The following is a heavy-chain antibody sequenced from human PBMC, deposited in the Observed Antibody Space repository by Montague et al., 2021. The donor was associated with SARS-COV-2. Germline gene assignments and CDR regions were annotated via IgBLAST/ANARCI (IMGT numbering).Heavy chain of an antibody. D-gene: IGHD3-3*01. J-gene: IGHJ4*02. CDR2: INKNGVNT. V-gene: IGHV3-20*04. CDR3: VRGFLMCPLDC. Sequence: SLRLSCAASGFTLDDYGMSWVRQVPGKGLEWVSGINKNGVNTDYADSVRGRFSISRDNAKNSLYVQMNSLRVEDTALYYCVRGFLMCPLDCWGQGTLVTVSS. CDR1: GFTLDDYG.